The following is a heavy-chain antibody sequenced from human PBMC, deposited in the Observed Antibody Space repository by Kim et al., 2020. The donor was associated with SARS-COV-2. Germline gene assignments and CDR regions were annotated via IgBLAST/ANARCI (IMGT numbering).Heavy chain of an antibody. J-gene: IGHJ3*02. CDR2: IYSGGST. CDR1: GFTVSSNY. CDR3: ARDPNQFDAFDI. Sequence: GGSLRLSCAASGFTVSSNYMSWVRQAPGKGLEWVSVIYSGGSTYYADSVKGRFTISRDNSKNTLYLQMNSLRAEDMAVYYCARDPNQFDAFDIWGQGTMVTVSS. V-gene: IGHV3-53*01.